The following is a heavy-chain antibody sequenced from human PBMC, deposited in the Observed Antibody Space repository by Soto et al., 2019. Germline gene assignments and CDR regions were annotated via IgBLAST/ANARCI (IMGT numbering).Heavy chain of an antibody. CDR1: GGSISSYY. J-gene: IGHJ3*02. V-gene: IGHV4-59*12. Sequence: SETLSLTCTVSGGSISSYYWSWIRQPPGKGLEWIGYIYYSGSTNYIPSLKSRVTISVDTSKNQFSLKLSSVTAADTAVYYCARDADILTGSDAFDIWGQGTMVTVSS. CDR3: ARDADILTGSDAFDI. CDR2: IYYSGST. D-gene: IGHD3-9*01.